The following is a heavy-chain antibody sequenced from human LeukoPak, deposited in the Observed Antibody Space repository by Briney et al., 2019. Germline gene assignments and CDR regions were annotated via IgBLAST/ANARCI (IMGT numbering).Heavy chain of an antibody. V-gene: IGHV4-38-2*02. CDR2: IFHSGDV. J-gene: IGHJ4*02. CDR3: ARHNANSGWYYFDY. Sequence: SETLSLTCIVSGYSIISDYFWGWVRQPPGKGPEWIGSIFHSGDVYYNPSLKSRVTISVDTSKNQFSLKLSSVTAADTAVYYCARHNANSGWYYFDYWGQGTLVTVSS. CDR1: GYSIISDYF. D-gene: IGHD6-19*01.